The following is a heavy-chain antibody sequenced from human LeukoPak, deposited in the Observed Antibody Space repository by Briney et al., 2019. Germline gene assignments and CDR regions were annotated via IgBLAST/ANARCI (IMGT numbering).Heavy chain of an antibody. CDR3: AREGYGGNSGDFDY. CDR1: GYTFTGYY. CDR2: INPNSDGT. J-gene: IGHJ4*02. D-gene: IGHD4-23*01. V-gene: IGHV1-2*02. Sequence: ASVKVSCKASGYTFTGYYMHWVRQAPGQGLEWMGWINPNSDGTNYAQKFQGRVTMTRDTSISTAYMELSSLRSEDTAVYYCAREGYGGNSGDFDYWGQGTLVTVSS.